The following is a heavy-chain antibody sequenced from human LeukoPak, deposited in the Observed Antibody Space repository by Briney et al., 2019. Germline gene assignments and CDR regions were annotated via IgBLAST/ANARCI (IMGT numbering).Heavy chain of an antibody. CDR2: IIATGIYR. J-gene: IGHJ2*01. D-gene: IGHD3-22*01. CDR1: EFTFSSYS. CDR3: ARAPVYYDESSGYLKISNWYFDL. V-gene: IGHV3-21*01. Sequence: GGPLRLSCAASEFTFSSYSMNWVRQAPGKGLEWVSSIIATGIYRYYADSVKARFTISRDNAKNSLYLQMNSLRAEDTAVYYCARAPVYYDESSGYLKISNWYFDLWGRGTLVTVSS.